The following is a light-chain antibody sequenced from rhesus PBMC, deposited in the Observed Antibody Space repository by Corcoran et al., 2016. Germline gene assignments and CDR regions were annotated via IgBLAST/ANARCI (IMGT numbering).Light chain of an antibody. V-gene: IGKV1-36*02. Sequence: DIQMTQSPSSLSASEGERVTITCRASQGISDHLSWFQQKPGKAPKRLIYAASRLDTGVPSRFIGSGSGTEFTLTISSLQPEDFASYFCLQGYTTPYSFGQGTKVEIK. J-gene: IGKJ2*01. CDR1: QGISDH. CDR2: AAS. CDR3: LQGYTTPYS.